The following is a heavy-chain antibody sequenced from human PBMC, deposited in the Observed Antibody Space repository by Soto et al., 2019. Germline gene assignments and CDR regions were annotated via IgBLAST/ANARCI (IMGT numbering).Heavy chain of an antibody. V-gene: IGHV4-39*01. Sequence: PSETLSLTCTFSGVSISSSSYYWGWIRQPPGKGLEWIGSIYYSGSTYYNPSLKSRVTIYVDTSKNKFSLKLSSVTAADTAVYYCARPSGKYDWFEPWGQRTLVTVSS. D-gene: IGHD6-25*01. J-gene: IGHJ5*02. CDR3: ARPSGKYDWFEP. CDR2: IYYSGST. CDR1: GVSISSSSYY.